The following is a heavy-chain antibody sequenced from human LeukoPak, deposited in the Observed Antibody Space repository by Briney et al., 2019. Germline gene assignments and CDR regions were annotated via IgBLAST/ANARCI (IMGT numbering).Heavy chain of an antibody. D-gene: IGHD5-18*01. Sequence: PGGSLRLSCAASGFTFSSYAMSWVRHAPGKGLELVSAISGSGGSTYYADSVKGRFTISRDNSKNTLYLQMNSLRAEDTAVYYCAKAGIQLWPGVQDYWGQGTLVTVSS. CDR1: GFTFSSYA. J-gene: IGHJ4*02. CDR2: ISGSGGST. CDR3: AKAGIQLWPGVQDY. V-gene: IGHV3-23*01.